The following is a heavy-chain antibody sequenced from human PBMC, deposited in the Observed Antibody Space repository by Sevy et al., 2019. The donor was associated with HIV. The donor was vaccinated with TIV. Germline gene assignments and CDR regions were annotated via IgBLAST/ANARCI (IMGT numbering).Heavy chain of an antibody. J-gene: IGHJ4*02. Sequence: GGSLRLSCAASGYTFSGYWMSWVRQAPGKGLEWVANIKQDGSEKYYVDSVKGRFTITRDNAKNSLYLQMNSLRAEDTAVYYCAREYTRWPPYYFDYWGQGTLVTVSS. D-gene: IGHD4-17*01. CDR1: GYTFSGYW. V-gene: IGHV3-7*01. CDR3: AREYTRWPPYYFDY. CDR2: IKQDGSEK.